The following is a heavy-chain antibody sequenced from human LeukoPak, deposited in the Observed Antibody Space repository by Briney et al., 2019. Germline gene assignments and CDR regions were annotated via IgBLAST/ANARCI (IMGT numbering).Heavy chain of an antibody. CDR2: ISYDGSNK. Sequence: PGGSLRLSCAASGFTFSSYAMHWDRQAPGKGLEWVAVISYDGSNKYYADSVKGRFTISRDNSKNTLYLQMNSLRAEDTAVYYCARGAGGLRFLEWLLSYFDYWGQGTLVTVSS. V-gene: IGHV3-30-3*01. D-gene: IGHD3-3*01. J-gene: IGHJ4*02. CDR1: GFTFSSYA. CDR3: ARGAGGLRFLEWLLSYFDY.